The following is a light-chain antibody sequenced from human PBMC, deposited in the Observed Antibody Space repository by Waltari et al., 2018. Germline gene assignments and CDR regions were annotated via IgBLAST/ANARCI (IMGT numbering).Light chain of an antibody. CDR2: SAS. CDR3: QQSYSAPFT. J-gene: IGKJ3*01. V-gene: IGKV1-39*01. CDR1: QSIDRY. Sequence: EIQMTQSPSSLSVSVGDRVTITCRASQSIDRYLNWYQQKEGRAPNLLIYSASNLQSGVPSRFSGSGSGTDFTLTISSLQHEDFATYYCQQSYSAPFTVGPGTKVDI.